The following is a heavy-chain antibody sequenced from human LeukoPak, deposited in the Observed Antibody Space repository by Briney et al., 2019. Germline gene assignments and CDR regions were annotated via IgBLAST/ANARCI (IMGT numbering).Heavy chain of an antibody. CDR1: GGSITSSSYY. CDR3: AKQQLVRCFDY. J-gene: IGHJ4*02. D-gene: IGHD6-13*01. CDR2: IFYSGST. V-gene: IGHV4-39*01. Sequence: PSETLSLTCTVSGGSITSSSYYWGWIRQPPGKGLEWIGSIFYSGSTYYNPSLKSRVTISVDTSKTQFSLKPSSVTAADTAVYYCAKQQLVRCFDYWGQGTLVTVSS.